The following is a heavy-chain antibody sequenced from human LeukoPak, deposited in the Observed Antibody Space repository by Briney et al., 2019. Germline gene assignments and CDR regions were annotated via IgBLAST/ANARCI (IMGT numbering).Heavy chain of an antibody. CDR2: IYDNENT. Sequence: SETLSLTCTVSGGSIRNDYWSWIRQPAGKGLEWIGRIYDNENTNYNPSLKSRVTMSVDTSKNQFSLKLSSVTAADTAVYYCARVRTSTVTYYYYYYGMDVWGQGTTVTVSS. D-gene: IGHD4-17*01. CDR1: GGSIRNDY. J-gene: IGHJ6*02. V-gene: IGHV4-4*07. CDR3: ARVRTSTVTYYYYYYGMDV.